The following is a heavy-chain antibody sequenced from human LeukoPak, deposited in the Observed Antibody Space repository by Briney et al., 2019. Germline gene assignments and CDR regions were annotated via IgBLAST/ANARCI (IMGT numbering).Heavy chain of an antibody. CDR1: GYRFTNYW. J-gene: IGHJ3*02. Sequence: GESLKISCKGSGYRFTNYWIGWVRQMPGKGLEWMGIIYPGDSYTRYSPSFQGQVTISADTSISTAYLQWSSLKAPETAMYYCARQYNTAVGAFDIWGQGTMVTVSS. CDR3: ARQYNTAVGAFDI. V-gene: IGHV5-51*01. CDR2: IYPGDSYT. D-gene: IGHD6-19*01.